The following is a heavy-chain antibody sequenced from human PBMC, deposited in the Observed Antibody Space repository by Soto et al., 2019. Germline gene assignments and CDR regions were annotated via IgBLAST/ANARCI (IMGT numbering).Heavy chain of an antibody. CDR1: GYGFTSYW. CDR3: ARHSITMVRGVIGLNYGMDV. V-gene: IGHV5-51*01. J-gene: IGHJ6*02. D-gene: IGHD3-10*01. CDR2: IYPGDSDT. Sequence: HGESLKISCRTSGYGFTSYWIGWVRQMPGKGLEWMGIIYPGDSDTRYSPSFQGQVTISADKSISTAYLQWSSLKASDTAMYYCARHSITMVRGVIGLNYGMDVWGQGTTVTVSS.